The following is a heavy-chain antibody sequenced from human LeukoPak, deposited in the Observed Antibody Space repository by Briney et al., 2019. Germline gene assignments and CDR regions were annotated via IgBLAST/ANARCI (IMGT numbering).Heavy chain of an antibody. CDR1: GYTFTSYD. J-gene: IGHJ3*02. V-gene: IGHV1-8*03. Sequence: ASVKVSCKASGYTFTSYDINWVRQATGQGLEWMGWMNPNSGNTGYAQKFQGRVTITRNTSISTAYMELSSLRSEDTAVCYCARATYYYDSSGYPHDAFDIWGQGTMVTVSS. D-gene: IGHD3-22*01. CDR2: MNPNSGNT. CDR3: ARATYYYDSSGYPHDAFDI.